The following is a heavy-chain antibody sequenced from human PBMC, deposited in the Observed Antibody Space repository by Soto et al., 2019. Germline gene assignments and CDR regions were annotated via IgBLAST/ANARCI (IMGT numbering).Heavy chain of an antibody. D-gene: IGHD2-21*01. V-gene: IGHV1-18*01. Sequence: QVQLVQSAGEVKQPGASVKVSCKASGYTFTSYGITWVRQAPGQGLEWMGWISPNSGDTRYAQNLQGRVTMTTDKDTSTAYMELRSLTSDDTALYSCAREMWTLNGPQTFFDYWGQGALVTVSS. J-gene: IGHJ4*02. CDR2: ISPNSGDT. CDR3: AREMWTLNGPQTFFDY. CDR1: GYTFTSYG.